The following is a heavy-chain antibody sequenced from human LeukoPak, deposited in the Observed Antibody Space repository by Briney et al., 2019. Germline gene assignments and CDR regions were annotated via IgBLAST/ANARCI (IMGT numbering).Heavy chain of an antibody. CDR1: GGSISSRSHY. D-gene: IGHD2-21*02. V-gene: IGHV4-39*01. CDR2: IYYSGST. Sequence: SETLSLTCTVSGGSISSRSHYWGWIRQPPGKGLEWIGSIYYSGSTSYNVSLKSRVSIFVETPKNRFSLKLSSVPDSDTAVYYCARLGGEAYCGADWRPGAFDIWGQGTMVTVSS. J-gene: IGHJ3*02. CDR3: ARLGGEAYCGADWRPGAFDI.